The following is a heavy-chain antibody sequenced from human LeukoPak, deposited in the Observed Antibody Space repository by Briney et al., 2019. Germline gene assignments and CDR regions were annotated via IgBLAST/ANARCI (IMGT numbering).Heavy chain of an antibody. Sequence: ASVKVSCKASGYTFTGYYMYWVRQAPGQGLEWMGRIIPILGIANYAQKFQGRVTITADKSTSTAYMELSSLRSEDTAVYYCARDYYDSSGYFEGDYWGQGTLVTVSS. CDR1: GYTFTGYY. CDR3: ARDYYDSSGYFEGDY. J-gene: IGHJ4*02. CDR2: IIPILGIA. V-gene: IGHV1-69*04. D-gene: IGHD3-22*01.